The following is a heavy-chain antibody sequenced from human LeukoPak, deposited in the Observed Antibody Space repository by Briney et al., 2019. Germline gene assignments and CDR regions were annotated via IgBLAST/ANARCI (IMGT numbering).Heavy chain of an antibody. CDR2: IYTSGST. D-gene: IGHD2-2*02. CDR3: ARGDIVVVPAAILVGWFDP. V-gene: IGHV4-61*02. CDR1: GGSISSGSYY. J-gene: IGHJ5*02. Sequence: PSETPSLTCTVSGGSISSGSYYWSWIRQPAGKGLEWIGRIYTSGSTNYNPSLKSRVTISVDTSKNQFSLKLSSVTAADTAVYYCARGDIVVVPAAILVGWFDPWGQGTLVTVSS.